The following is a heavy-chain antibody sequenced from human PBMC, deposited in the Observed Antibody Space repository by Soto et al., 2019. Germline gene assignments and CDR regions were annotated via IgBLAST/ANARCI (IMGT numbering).Heavy chain of an antibody. CDR2: INPSGGST. Sequence: ASVKVSCKASGYTFTSYYMHWVRQAPGQGLEWMGIINPSGGSTSYAQKFQGRVTMTRDTSTSTVYMELSSLRSEDTAVYYCARSYYDYVWGSYRPAHLDYWGQGTLVTVSS. D-gene: IGHD3-16*02. V-gene: IGHV1-46*01. J-gene: IGHJ4*02. CDR3: ARSYYDYVWGSYRPAHLDY. CDR1: GYTFTSYY.